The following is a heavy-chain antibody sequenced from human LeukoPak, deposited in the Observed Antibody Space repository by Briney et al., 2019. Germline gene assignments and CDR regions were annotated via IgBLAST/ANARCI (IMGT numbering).Heavy chain of an antibody. CDR2: ISSSSSYI. D-gene: IGHD3-22*01. CDR3: ARASVQYYYDSSVLQLELIDY. Sequence: GGSLRLSRAASGFTFSSYSMNWVRQAPGKGLEWVSSISSSSSYIYYADSVKGRFTISRDNAKNSLYLQMNSLRAEDTAVYYCARASVQYYYDSSVLQLELIDYWGQGTLVTVSS. CDR1: GFTFSSYS. V-gene: IGHV3-21*01. J-gene: IGHJ4*02.